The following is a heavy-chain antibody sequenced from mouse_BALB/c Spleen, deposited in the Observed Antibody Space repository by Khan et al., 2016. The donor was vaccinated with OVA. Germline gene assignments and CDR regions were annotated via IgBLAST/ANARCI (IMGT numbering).Heavy chain of an antibody. CDR1: GYTFTSYW. J-gene: IGHJ2*01. V-gene: IGHV1-69*02. CDR2: IYPSDSYT. D-gene: IGHD2-13*01. Sequence: LKQSGAELVRPGASVKLSCKASGYTFTSYWINWVRQRPGQGPEWIGNIYPSDSYTNYNQKFKDKATLTVDKSSSTAYMQLSSPTSEDSADFYCTRGDPGNFDYWGQGTTLTVSS. CDR3: TRGDPGNFDY.